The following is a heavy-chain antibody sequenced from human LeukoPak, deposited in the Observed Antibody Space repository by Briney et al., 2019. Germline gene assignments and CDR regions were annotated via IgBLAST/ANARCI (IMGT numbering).Heavy chain of an antibody. D-gene: IGHD3-10*01. CDR2: IYYSGST. CDR3: ARHEPSILLWFGELSNAFDI. V-gene: IGHV4-39*01. CDR1: GGSISSSSYY. J-gene: IGHJ3*02. Sequence: SETLSLTCTVSGGSISSSSYYWGWLRQPPGKGLEWFGSIYYSGSTYYNSSLRGRVTVSVDTSKNHFSLKLSSVTAADTAVYYCARHEPSILLWFGELSNAFDIWGQGTMVTVSS.